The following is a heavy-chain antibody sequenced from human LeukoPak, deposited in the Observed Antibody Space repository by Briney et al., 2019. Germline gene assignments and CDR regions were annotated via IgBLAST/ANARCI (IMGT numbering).Heavy chain of an antibody. J-gene: IGHJ4*02. CDR1: GGSFSGYY. V-gene: IGHV4-34*01. CDR3: ARGLTGTGRGRDY. CDR2: INHSGST. Sequence: SETLSLTCAVYGGSFSGYYWSWIRQPPGKGLEWIGEINHSGSTNYNPSFKSRVTISVDTSKNQFSLKLSSVTAADTAVYYCARGLTGTGRGRDYWGQGTLVTVSS. D-gene: IGHD1-1*01.